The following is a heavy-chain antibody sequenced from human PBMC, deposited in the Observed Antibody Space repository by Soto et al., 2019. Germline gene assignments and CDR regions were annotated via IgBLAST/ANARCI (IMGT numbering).Heavy chain of an antibody. D-gene: IGHD3-3*01. V-gene: IGHV3-21*01. Sequence: GGSLRLSCAASGFTFSSYSMNWVRQAPGKGLEWVSSISSSSSYIYYADSVKGRFTISRDNAKNSLYLQMNSLRAEDTAVYYCARTWSGYYTSFGAFDIWGQGTMVTVSS. CDR2: ISSSSSYI. J-gene: IGHJ3*02. CDR1: GFTFSSYS. CDR3: ARTWSGYYTSFGAFDI.